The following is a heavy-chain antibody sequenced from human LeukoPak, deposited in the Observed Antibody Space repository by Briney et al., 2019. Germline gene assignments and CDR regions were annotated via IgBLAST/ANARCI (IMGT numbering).Heavy chain of an antibody. J-gene: IGHJ5*02. CDR3: ERPQAPIVAAQNWIDP. CDR2: IKQDGSEK. CDR1: GFTFSSYR. V-gene: IGHV3-7*01. Sequence: PGGSLRLSCAVCGFTFSSYRISWVRQAPGKGLEWVANIKQDGSEKYYVESVKGRFTISRDNAKNSLYLQMNSLRAEDTAVYYCERPQAPIVAAQNWIDPWGQGTLVTVSS. D-gene: IGHD1-26*01.